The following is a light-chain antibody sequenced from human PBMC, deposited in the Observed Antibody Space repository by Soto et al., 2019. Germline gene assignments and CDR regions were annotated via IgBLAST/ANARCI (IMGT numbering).Light chain of an antibody. CDR2: GAS. Sequence: ESVLPQYPGTLSMTPGESATLSFRASQNVSSNLLVWYQQHPGQAPRLLIYGASNRATGIPDRFSGSGSGTDFTLTISSLEPEDSAVYYCQQRHMWPITFGQGTRLAIK. CDR3: QQRHMWPIT. J-gene: IGKJ5*01. CDR1: QNVSSNL. V-gene: IGKV3D-20*02.